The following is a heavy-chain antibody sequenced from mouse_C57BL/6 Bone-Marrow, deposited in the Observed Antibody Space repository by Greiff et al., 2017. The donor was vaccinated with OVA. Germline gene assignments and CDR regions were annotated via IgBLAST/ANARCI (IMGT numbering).Heavy chain of an antibody. CDR1: GYTFTSYW. Sequence: VQLQQSGAELVKPGASVKMSCKASGYTFTSYWITWVKQRPGQGLEWIGDIYPGSGSTNYNEKFKGKATLTVDKSSSTAYMQLSSLTSEDSAVYYCERNVVWGKGTTVTVSS. J-gene: IGHJ1*03. CDR2: IYPGSGST. CDR3: ERNVV. V-gene: IGHV1-55*01.